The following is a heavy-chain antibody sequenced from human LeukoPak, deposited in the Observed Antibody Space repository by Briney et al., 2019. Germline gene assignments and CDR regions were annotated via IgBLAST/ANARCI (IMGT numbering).Heavy chain of an antibody. V-gene: IGHV4-59*01. D-gene: IGHD6-13*01. CDR2: IHKSGST. J-gene: IGHJ4*02. CDR1: GDSISSYY. Sequence: PETLSLTCIVSGDSISSYYWSWIRQPPGKGLEWIGYIHKSGSTNYNPSLKSRVPISVDTSKNQFSLILSSVTTADTAVYYCAREVVAAAVTVDYWGRGTLVTVS. CDR3: AREVVAAAVTVDY.